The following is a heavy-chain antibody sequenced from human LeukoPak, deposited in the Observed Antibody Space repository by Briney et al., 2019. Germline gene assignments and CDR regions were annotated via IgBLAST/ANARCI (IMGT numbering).Heavy chain of an antibody. CDR3: ARLVSIHWYYFDY. D-gene: IGHD3-3*02. V-gene: IGHV4-59*01. Sequence: SETLSLTCTVSGGSISSYYWSWIRQPPGKGLEWIGYIYYSGSTNCNPSLKSRVTISVDTSKNQFSLKLSSVTAADTAVYYCARLVSIHWYYFDYWGQGTLVTVSS. J-gene: IGHJ4*02. CDR2: IYYSGST. CDR1: GGSISSYY.